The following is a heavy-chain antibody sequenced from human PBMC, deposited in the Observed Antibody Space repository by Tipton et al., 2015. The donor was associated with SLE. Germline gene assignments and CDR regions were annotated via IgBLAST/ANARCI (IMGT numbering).Heavy chain of an antibody. CDR1: GASISDYRYY. CDR2: IYNRGNT. J-gene: IGHJ2*01. D-gene: IGHD4-11*01. CDR3: AREFLNPVTTVHYYFDL. V-gene: IGHV4-61*02. Sequence: TLSLTCTISGASISDYRYYWNWIRQPAGKGPEWIGRIYNRGNTNYNPSLKSRVTISEDTSKNQFSLKLISVTAADTAVYYCAREFLNPVTTVHYYFDLWGRGTLVTVSS.